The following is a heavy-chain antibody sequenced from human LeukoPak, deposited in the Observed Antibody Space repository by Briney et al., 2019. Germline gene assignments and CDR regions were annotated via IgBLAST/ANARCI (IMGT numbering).Heavy chain of an antibody. CDR1: GFTFSGFS. CDR3: ANALHYYYDSSGFDY. Sequence: GGSLRLSCAASGFTFSGFSMSWVRQSPTKGLEWVANIKQDGSERYYVDSVKGRFTISRDNAKNSLSLQMNNLRVEDTAVCYCANALHYYYDSSGFDYWGQGTLVTVSS. CDR2: IKQDGSER. J-gene: IGHJ4*02. V-gene: IGHV3-7*01. D-gene: IGHD3-22*01.